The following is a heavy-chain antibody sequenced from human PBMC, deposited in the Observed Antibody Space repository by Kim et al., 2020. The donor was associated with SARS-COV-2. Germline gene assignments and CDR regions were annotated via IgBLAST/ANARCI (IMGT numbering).Heavy chain of an antibody. CDR3: ARGTLSYYSDRWTLLTFPPHV. J-gene: IGHJ3*01. D-gene: IGHD3-10*01. V-gene: IGHV3-21*01. CDR2: ISSTESYI. Sequence: GGSLRLSCAASGFTFISYSMNWVRQAPGKGLEWVSFISSTESYIYYRDSVKGRFSISRDNARNSLYLQMNGLRAEDTAVYYCARGTLSYYSDRWTLLTFPPHVWGQGTTVTLS. CDR1: GFTFISYS.